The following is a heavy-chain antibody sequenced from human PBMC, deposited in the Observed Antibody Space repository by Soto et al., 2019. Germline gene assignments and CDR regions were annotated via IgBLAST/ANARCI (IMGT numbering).Heavy chain of an antibody. Sequence: SETLSLTCTVSGGSINNYYWNWIRQPPGKGLEWIGYIHYSGSTNYNPSLKSRVTISVDTSKKQFSLKLTSVTAADTAVYYCARFRDRYYDFWSGSRSPSFDYWGQGTLVTVSS. CDR2: IHYSGST. D-gene: IGHD3-3*01. CDR3: ARFRDRYYDFWSGSRSPSFDY. V-gene: IGHV4-59*01. J-gene: IGHJ4*02. CDR1: GGSINNYY.